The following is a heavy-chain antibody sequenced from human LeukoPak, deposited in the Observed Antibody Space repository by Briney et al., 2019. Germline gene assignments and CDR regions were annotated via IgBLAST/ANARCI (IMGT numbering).Heavy chain of an antibody. Sequence: GGSLRLSCVTSGITFSNYYMHWVRQVPGEGLVWVSHIIQDGSVTSYADSVKGRFTISRDNAKNTVYLQMNSLRAEDTAVYYCARALGAIYYFDYWGQGTLVTVSS. CDR2: IIQDGSVT. CDR3: ARALGAIYYFDY. J-gene: IGHJ4*02. D-gene: IGHD1-26*01. V-gene: IGHV3-74*01. CDR1: GITFSNYY.